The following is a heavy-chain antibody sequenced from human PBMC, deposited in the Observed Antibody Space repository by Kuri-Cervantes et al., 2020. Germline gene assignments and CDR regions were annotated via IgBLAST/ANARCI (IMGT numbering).Heavy chain of an antibody. Sequence: ASVKVSCKASGYTFTSYCMHWVRQAPGQGLEWMGIINPSGGSTSYAQKFQGRVTMTRDTSMSTAYMELSSLRSEDTAVYYCARAPRGYYDSSGYYHWGQGTLVTVSS. CDR1: GYTFTSYC. D-gene: IGHD3-22*01. CDR3: ARAPRGYYDSSGYYH. CDR2: INPSGGST. V-gene: IGHV1-46*01. J-gene: IGHJ5*02.